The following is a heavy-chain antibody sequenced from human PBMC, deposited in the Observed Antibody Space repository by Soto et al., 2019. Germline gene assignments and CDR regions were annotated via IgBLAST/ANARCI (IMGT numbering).Heavy chain of an antibody. J-gene: IGHJ4*02. CDR3: AKGVSYERSGYLDY. CDR2: ISYDGSHK. D-gene: IGHD3-22*01. V-gene: IGHV3-30*18. CDR1: GFTFSSYG. Sequence: QVQLVEPGGGVVQPGRSLRLSCAASGFTFSSYGMHWVRQAPGKGLEWLAIISYDGSHKYYADSVKGRFTISRDNSKNTLYLQMNSLRAEDTAVYYCAKGVSYERSGYLDYWGQGTLVTVSS.